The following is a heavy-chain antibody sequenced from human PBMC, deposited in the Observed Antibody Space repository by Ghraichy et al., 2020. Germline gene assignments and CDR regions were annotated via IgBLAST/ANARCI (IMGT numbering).Heavy chain of an antibody. Sequence: SETLSLTCAVYGGSFSGYYWSWIRQPPGKGLEWIGEINHSGSTNYNPSLKSRVTISVDTSKNQFSLKLSSVTAADTAVYYCARGNYGYKRDFDYWGQGTLVTVSS. V-gene: IGHV4-34*01. CDR3: ARGNYGYKRDFDY. J-gene: IGHJ4*02. CDR1: GGSFSGYY. D-gene: IGHD1-14*01. CDR2: INHSGST.